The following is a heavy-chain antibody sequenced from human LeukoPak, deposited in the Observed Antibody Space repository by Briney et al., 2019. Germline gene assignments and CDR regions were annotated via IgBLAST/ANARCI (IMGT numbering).Heavy chain of an antibody. D-gene: IGHD6-19*01. CDR3: ARAACSGWYCYYDY. Sequence: PSETLSLTCKVSGDSINTYYWSWIRQPAGKGLEWIGRIYASGYTNYNPSLKSRVTLSVDTSKNQFSLKLSSVTAADTAVYYCARAACSGWYCYYDYWGQGTLVTVSS. J-gene: IGHJ4*02. CDR1: GDSINTYY. CDR2: IYASGYT. V-gene: IGHV4-4*07.